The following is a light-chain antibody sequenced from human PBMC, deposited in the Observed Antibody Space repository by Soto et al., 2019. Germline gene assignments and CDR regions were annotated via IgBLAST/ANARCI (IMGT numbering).Light chain of an antibody. CDR3: MQALQTPLT. CDR1: QSLLHSNGKTC. J-gene: IGKJ4*01. V-gene: IGKV2-28*01. Sequence: DIVMTQSPLSLPVTPGEPASISCRSSQSLLHSNGKTCLDWYLQKPGQSPQLLIYSGSNRASGVPDRFSASGSCTDFILKINRVEAEDVGVYYCMQALQTPLTFGGGTKVEIK. CDR2: SGS.